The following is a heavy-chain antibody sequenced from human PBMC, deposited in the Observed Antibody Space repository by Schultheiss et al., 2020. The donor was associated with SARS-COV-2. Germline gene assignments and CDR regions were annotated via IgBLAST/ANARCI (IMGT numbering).Heavy chain of an antibody. J-gene: IGHJ6*02. CDR1: GFTFSSYG. V-gene: IGHV3-33*08. CDR3: ARGRFGATWRYYYGMDV. Sequence: GGSLRLSCAASGFTFSSYGMHWVRQAPGKGLEWVAVIWYDGSNKYYADSVKGRFTISRDNSKNTLYLQMNSLRAGDTAVYYCARGRFGATWRYYYGMDVWGQGTTVTVSS. D-gene: IGHD1-26*01. CDR2: IWYDGSNK.